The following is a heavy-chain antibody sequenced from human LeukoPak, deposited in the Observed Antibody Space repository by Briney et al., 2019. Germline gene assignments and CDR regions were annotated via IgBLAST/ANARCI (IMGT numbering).Heavy chain of an antibody. CDR1: GFTFDDYA. D-gene: IGHD6-13*01. CDR2: ISWNSGSI. J-gene: IGHJ4*02. V-gene: IGHV3-9*03. Sequence: QAGGSLRLSCAASGFTFDDYAMRWVRQAPGKGLEWVSGISWNSGSIGYADSVKGRFTISRDNAKNSLYLQMNSLRAEDMALYYCAKASIAAAGDFDYWGQGTLVTVSS. CDR3: AKASIAAAGDFDY.